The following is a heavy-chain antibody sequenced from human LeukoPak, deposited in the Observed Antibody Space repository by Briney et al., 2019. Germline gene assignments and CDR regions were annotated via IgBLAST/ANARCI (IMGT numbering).Heavy chain of an antibody. D-gene: IGHD3-10*01. J-gene: IGHJ6*02. CDR2: ISYDGSNK. Sequence: GGSLRLSCAASGFTFSSYGMHWVRQAPGKGLEWVAVISYDGSNKYYADSVKGRFTISRDNAKNTLCLQMNSLRAEDTALYYCAKGRYGSGTYFKGMDVWGQGTTVTVSS. CDR1: GFTFSSYG. CDR3: AKGRYGSGTYFKGMDV. V-gene: IGHV3-30*18.